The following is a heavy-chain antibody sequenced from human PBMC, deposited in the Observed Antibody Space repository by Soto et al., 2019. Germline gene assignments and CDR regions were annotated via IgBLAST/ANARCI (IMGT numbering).Heavy chain of an antibody. D-gene: IGHD3-22*01. V-gene: IGHV3-30*18. Sequence: QVQLVESGGGVVQPGRSLRLSCAASGFTFSSYGMHWVRQAPGKGLEWVAVISYDGSNKYYADSVKGRFTISRDNSKNTLDLQMNSLRAEDTAVYYCANSYYDSSGYALPGGVFDIWGQGTMVTVSS. CDR3: ANSYYDSSGYALPGGVFDI. CDR1: GFTFSSYG. J-gene: IGHJ3*02. CDR2: ISYDGSNK.